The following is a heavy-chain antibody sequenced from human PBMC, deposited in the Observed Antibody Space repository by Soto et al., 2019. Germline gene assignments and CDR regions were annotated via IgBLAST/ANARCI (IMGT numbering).Heavy chain of an antibody. J-gene: IGHJ3*02. Sequence: QVQLVQSGAEVKKPGASVKLSCKAYGYTLTRNHMHWVRQAPGQGLEWMGIINPNDGGTGYAQKFQGRVTMTRDTSTSTVYMEVSTLRSEDPAVYYCARVSSQAFDIWGQGTMVTVSS. V-gene: IGHV1-46*01. CDR1: GYTLTRNH. CDR2: INPNDGGT. D-gene: IGHD6-13*01. CDR3: ARVSSQAFDI.